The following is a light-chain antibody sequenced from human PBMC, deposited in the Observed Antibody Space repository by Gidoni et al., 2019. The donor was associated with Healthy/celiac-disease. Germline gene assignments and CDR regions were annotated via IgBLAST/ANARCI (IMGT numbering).Light chain of an antibody. CDR1: QSISSW. Sequence: DIQMTHSPSTLSASVGDRVTITCRARQSISSWLAWYQQKPGKAPKLLIYKASSLESGVPSRFSGSGSGTEFTLTISSLQPDYFATYFCQQYNSYSTFGQGTKVEIK. V-gene: IGKV1-5*03. CDR3: QQYNSYST. CDR2: KAS. J-gene: IGKJ1*01.